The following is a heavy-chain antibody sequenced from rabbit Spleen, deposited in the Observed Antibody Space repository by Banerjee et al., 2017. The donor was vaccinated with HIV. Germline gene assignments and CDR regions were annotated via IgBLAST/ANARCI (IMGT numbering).Heavy chain of an antibody. CDR1: GFSFSSTYY. J-gene: IGHJ6*01. CDR2: IYPGSSATT. Sequence: QSLEESGGDLVKPGASLTLTCTASGFSFSSTYYMCWVRQPPGKGLEWIGCIYPGSSATTYYATWAKGRFTISKTSSTTVTLQMTSLTAADTATYFCARDTATSFSSYGMDLWGPAPWSPS. D-gene: IGHD1-1*01. CDR3: ARDTATSFSSYGMDL. V-gene: IGHV1S40*01.